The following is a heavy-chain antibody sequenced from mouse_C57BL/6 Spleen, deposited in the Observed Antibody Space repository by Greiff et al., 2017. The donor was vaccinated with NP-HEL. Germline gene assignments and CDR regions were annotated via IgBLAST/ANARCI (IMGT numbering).Heavy chain of an antibody. D-gene: IGHD1-1*01. CDR3: ARGVYYGSSSYYFDY. CDR2: INPNNGGT. Sequence: SGPELVKPGASVKIPCKASGYTFTDYNMDWVKQSHGKSLEWIGDINPNNGGTIYNQKFKGKATLTVDKSSSTAYMELRSLTSEDTAVYYCARGVYYGSSSYYFDYWGQGTTLTVSS. V-gene: IGHV1-18*01. CDR1: GYTFTDYN. J-gene: IGHJ2*01.